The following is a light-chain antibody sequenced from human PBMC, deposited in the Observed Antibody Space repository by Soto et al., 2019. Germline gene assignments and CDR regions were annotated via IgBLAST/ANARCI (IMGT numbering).Light chain of an antibody. J-gene: IGLJ2*01. V-gene: IGLV1-47*01. CDR2: RNN. CDR1: TSNIGSNY. CDR3: ATWDDSLNGVV. Sequence: QSVLTQPPSASGTPGQRVTISSSGSTSNIGSNYVYWYQQFPGTAPKLLIYRNNQRPSGVPDRFSGSKSGTSASLAISGLRSEDEADYYCATWDDSLNGVVFGGGTQLTVL.